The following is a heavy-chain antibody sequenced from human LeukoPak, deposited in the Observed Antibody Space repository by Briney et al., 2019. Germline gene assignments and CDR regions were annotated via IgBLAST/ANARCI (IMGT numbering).Heavy chain of an antibody. Sequence: ASVKVSCKASGYTFTSYGISWVRQAPGQGLEWMGWISAYNGNTNYAQKVQGRVTMTTDTSTSTAYMELRSLRSDDTAVYYCASSPPSVYGDYVFDYWGQGTLVTVSS. J-gene: IGHJ4*02. CDR3: ASSPPSVYGDYVFDY. D-gene: IGHD4-17*01. CDR1: GYTFTSYG. CDR2: ISAYNGNT. V-gene: IGHV1-18*01.